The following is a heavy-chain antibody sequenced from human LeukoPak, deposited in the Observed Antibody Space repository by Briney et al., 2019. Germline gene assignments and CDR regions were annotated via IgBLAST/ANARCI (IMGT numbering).Heavy chain of an antibody. Sequence: GSLRLSCAASGFTVSSNYMSWIRQPPGKGLEWIGYIYYSGNTMYNPSLKSRVTISVDTSKNQFSLKLSSVTAADTAVYYCALGHCINGVCYGLDYWGQGTLVTVSS. CDR3: ALGHCINGVCYGLDY. V-gene: IGHV4-59*02. CDR2: IYYSGNT. CDR1: GFTVSSNY. J-gene: IGHJ4*02. D-gene: IGHD2-8*01.